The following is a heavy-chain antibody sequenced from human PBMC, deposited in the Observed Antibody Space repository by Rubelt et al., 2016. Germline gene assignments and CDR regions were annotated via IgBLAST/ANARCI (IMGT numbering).Heavy chain of an antibody. J-gene: IGHJ6*02. D-gene: IGHD3-16*01. V-gene: IGHV1-3*01. CDR3: ARKGYGYGMDV. Sequence: QVQLVQSGAEVKKPGASVKVSCKASGYTFTSYAMHWVRQAPGQRLEWMGWINAGNGNTKYSQKFKGRVTITSDTSASTAYMELSSLRSEDTAVYYCARKGYGYGMDVWGQGTTVTVSS. CDR2: INAGNGNT. CDR1: GYTFTSYA.